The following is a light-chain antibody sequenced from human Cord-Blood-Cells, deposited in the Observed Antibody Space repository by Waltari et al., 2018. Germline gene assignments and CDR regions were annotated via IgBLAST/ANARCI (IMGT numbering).Light chain of an antibody. V-gene: IGLV2-23*01. Sequence: QSALTQPASVSGSPGQSITISCTGTSSDVGSYNLVSWYQQHPGKAPKLMIYEGSTRPAGVSNRCSGSKSGNTASLTISELQAEDEADYYCCSYAGSSTWVVGGGTKLTVL. CDR2: EGS. J-gene: IGLJ3*02. CDR3: CSYAGSSTWV. CDR1: SSDVGSYNL.